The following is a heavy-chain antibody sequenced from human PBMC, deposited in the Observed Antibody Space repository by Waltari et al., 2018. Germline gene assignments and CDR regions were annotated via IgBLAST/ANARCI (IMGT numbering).Heavy chain of an antibody. D-gene: IGHD1-26*01. J-gene: IGHJ6*02. V-gene: IGHV1-8*02. CDR1: GYTFTSYD. Sequence: QVQLVQSGAEVKKPGASVKVSCKASGYTFTSYDINWVRQATGQGLEWMGWLNPNIGNTGSAQKFQGRVTMTRNTSISTASMELSSLRSEDTAVYYCARGSFRGSYGYYYYGMDVWGQGTTVTVSS. CDR3: ARGSFRGSYGYYYYGMDV. CDR2: LNPNIGNT.